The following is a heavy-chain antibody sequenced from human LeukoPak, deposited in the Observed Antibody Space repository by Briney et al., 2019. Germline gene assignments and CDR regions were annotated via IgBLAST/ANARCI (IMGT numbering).Heavy chain of an antibody. CDR3: ARDWSAYSGYEEFDY. D-gene: IGHD5-12*01. Sequence: PGGSLRLSCAASEFTFSSYWMSWVRQAPGKGLEWVANIKQDGSEKYYVDSVKGRFTISRDNAKNSLYLQMNSLRAEDTAVYYCARDWSAYSGYEEFDYWGQGTLVTVSS. CDR1: EFTFSSYW. V-gene: IGHV3-7*01. CDR2: IKQDGSEK. J-gene: IGHJ4*02.